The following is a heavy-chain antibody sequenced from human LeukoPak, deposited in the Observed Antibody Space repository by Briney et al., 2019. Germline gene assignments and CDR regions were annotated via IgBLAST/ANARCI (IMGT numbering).Heavy chain of an antibody. V-gene: IGHV4-34*01. Sequence: SETLSLTCAVYGGSFSGYYWSWIRQPPGKGLEWIGEINHSGSTDYNPSLKSRVTISVDTSKNQFSLKLSSVTAADTAVYYCASHSGGYAYWGQGTLVTVSS. CDR1: GGSFSGYY. J-gene: IGHJ4*02. CDR3: ASHSGGYAY. D-gene: IGHD2-8*01. CDR2: INHSGST.